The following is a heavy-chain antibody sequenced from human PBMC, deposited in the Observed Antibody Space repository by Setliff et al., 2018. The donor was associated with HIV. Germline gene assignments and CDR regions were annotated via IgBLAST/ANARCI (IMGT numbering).Heavy chain of an antibody. Sequence: ASVKVSCKASGYTFTDYVIHWVRQAPGQRPEWMAWIITGNGDTHYSQKFRDRVTVTRDTSANTAFMELNTLTSVDTAVYYCARDDVAAPGSHHDYWGQGTLVTVSS. CDR2: IITGNGDT. CDR1: GYTFTDYV. J-gene: IGHJ4*02. V-gene: IGHV1-3*04. D-gene: IGHD6-13*01. CDR3: ARDDVAAPGSHHDY.